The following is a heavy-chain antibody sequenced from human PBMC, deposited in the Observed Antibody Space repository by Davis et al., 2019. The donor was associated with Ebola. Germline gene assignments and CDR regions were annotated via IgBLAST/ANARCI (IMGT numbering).Heavy chain of an antibody. Sequence: ASVKVSCKASGYTFTGYYMHWVRQAPGQGLEWMGWINPNSGGTNYAQKFQGRVTMTRDTSISTAYMELSRLRSDDTAVYYCASHCSGGSCLSYYYYGMDVWGQGTTVTVSS. CDR1: GYTFTGYY. J-gene: IGHJ6*02. CDR3: ASHCSGGSCLSYYYYGMDV. D-gene: IGHD2-15*01. CDR2: INPNSGGT. V-gene: IGHV1-2*02.